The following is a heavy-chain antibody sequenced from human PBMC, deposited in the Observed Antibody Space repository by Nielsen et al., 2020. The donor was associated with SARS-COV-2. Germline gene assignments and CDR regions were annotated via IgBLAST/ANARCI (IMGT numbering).Heavy chain of an antibody. CDR1: GGSISSDY. D-gene: IGHD3-22*01. CDR3: VRRSSGGYARRFFDY. J-gene: IGHJ4*02. CDR2: IHYSGTP. V-gene: IGHV4-59*04. Sequence: SETLSLTCTVSGGSISSDYWSWIRQPPGKGLEWIGYIHYSGTPYYNPSLQSRVTISVDTSKNQFSLKLNSVTAADTAFYYCVRRSSGGYARRFFDYWGQGALVTVSS.